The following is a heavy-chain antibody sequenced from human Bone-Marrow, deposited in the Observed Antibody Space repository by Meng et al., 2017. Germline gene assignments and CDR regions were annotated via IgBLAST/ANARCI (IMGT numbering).Heavy chain of an antibody. CDR2: IYYSGST. J-gene: IGHJ3*02. CDR3: AREDYGDFRHAFDI. Sequence: QVQLQESGPGLGKPSQTLSLTCTVSGGSISSGGYYWSWIRQHPGKGLEWIGYIYYSGSTYYNPSLKSRVTISVDTSKNQFSLKLSSVTAADTAVYYCAREDYGDFRHAFDIWGQGTMVTVSS. CDR1: GGSISSGGYY. D-gene: IGHD4-17*01. V-gene: IGHV4-31*03.